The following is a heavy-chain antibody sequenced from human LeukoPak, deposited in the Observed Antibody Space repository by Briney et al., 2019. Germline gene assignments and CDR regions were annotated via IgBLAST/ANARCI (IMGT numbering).Heavy chain of an antibody. Sequence: GGSLRLSCAASGLRFSDQYMIWIRKTPGKGLEWVSFISGSGVNRFYADSMKGRFTISKDNTKNSLYLQMNSLRAEDTAIYYCATLHFYAMGVWGQGTTVTVSS. CDR1: GLRFSDQY. CDR3: ATLHFYAMGV. CDR2: ISGSGVNR. J-gene: IGHJ6*02. V-gene: IGHV3-11*01.